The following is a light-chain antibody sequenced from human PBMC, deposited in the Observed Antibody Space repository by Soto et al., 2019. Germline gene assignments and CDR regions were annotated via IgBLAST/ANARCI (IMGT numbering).Light chain of an antibody. Sequence: EIVLTQSPGTLCLSPGERATLSCRASQSVTSYYLAWYQQKPGQPPKLLIYGASNRATGIPDRFSGSGSGTDFTLTISGLEPEDFALYFCNYYGTSTPYTFGQGTKVEIK. CDR3: NYYGTSTPYT. CDR2: GAS. V-gene: IGKV3-20*01. J-gene: IGKJ2*01. CDR1: QSVTSYY.